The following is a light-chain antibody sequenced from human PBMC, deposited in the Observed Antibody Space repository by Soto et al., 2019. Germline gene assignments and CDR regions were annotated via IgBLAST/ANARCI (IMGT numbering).Light chain of an antibody. J-gene: IGKJ1*01. CDR3: HQYHIWLTWT. CDR2: SAS. Sequence: LMTQSPGTLSVSHGERATLTCRASQSVSTNLAWYQQKPGQAPRLLIYSASTRATGIPGRFSGSGSGTEFTLTISSLKSEDFAVYFCHQYHIWLTWTFGHGTKVDI. CDR1: QSVSTN. V-gene: IGKV3-15*01.